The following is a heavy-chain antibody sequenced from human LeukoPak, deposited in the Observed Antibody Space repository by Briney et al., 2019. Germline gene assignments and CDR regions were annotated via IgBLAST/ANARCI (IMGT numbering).Heavy chain of an antibody. J-gene: IGHJ3*02. CDR2: IKQDGSEK. Sequence: GGSLRLSCAASGFTFSSYWMSWVRQAPGKGLEWVANIKQDGSEKYYVDSVKGRFTISRDNAKNSLYLQMNSLRAEDTAVYCCAREINDILTGYLGAFDIWGQGTMVTVSS. D-gene: IGHD3-9*01. V-gene: IGHV3-7*01. CDR3: AREINDILTGYLGAFDI. CDR1: GFTFSSYW.